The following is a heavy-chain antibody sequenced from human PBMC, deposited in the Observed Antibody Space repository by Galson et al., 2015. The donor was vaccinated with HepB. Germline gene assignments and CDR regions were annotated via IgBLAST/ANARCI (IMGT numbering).Heavy chain of an antibody. CDR3: TTLTFSSGSSYYYYYMDV. D-gene: IGHD1-26*01. V-gene: IGHV3-15*07. CDR2: IKSKTDGGTT. CDR1: GFTFSNAW. J-gene: IGHJ6*03. Sequence: SLRLSCAASGFTFSNAWMNWVRQAPGKGLEWVGRIKSKTDGGTTDYAAPVKGRFTISRDDSKNTLYLQMNSLKTEDTAVYYCTTLTFSSGSSYYYYYMDVWGKGTTVTVSS.